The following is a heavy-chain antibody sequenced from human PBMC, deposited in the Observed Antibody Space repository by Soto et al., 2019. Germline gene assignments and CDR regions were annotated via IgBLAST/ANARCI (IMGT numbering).Heavy chain of an antibody. CDR1: GGSMSSSNYY. CDR3: ARRLQQWLAFDY. V-gene: IGHV4-39*01. Sequence: PSETLSLTCTVSGGSMSSSNYYWDWIRQAPGKGLEWIGTIYYDGSIYYTPSLKSRVTISVDTSKNQFSLELSSVTAADTAVYSCARRLQQWLAFDYWGPGTLVTVSS. D-gene: IGHD6-19*01. CDR2: IYYDGSI. J-gene: IGHJ4*02.